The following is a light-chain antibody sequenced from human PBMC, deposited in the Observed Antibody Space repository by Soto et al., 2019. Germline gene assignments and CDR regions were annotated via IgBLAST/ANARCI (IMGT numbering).Light chain of an antibody. CDR2: EAS. CDR3: QQFNSSPYT. CDR1: QSIVTW. V-gene: IGKV1-5*03. Sequence: DIQMTQSPSSLSASVGDRVTITCRASQSIVTWLAWYQQKPGKAPKFLIYEASSLESGVPSRFSGTGSGTEFTLTISSLQPDDSAAYYCQQFNSSPYTFGQGTKVEIK. J-gene: IGKJ2*01.